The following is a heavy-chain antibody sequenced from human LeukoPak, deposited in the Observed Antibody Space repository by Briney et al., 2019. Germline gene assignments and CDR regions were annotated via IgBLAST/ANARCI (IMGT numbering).Heavy chain of an antibody. CDR2: INTNGSST. J-gene: IGHJ4*02. CDR1: GFTFSNYW. CDR3: ARGLRDPAMVRGVMGDY. D-gene: IGHD3-10*01. Sequence: GGSLRLFCAASGFTFSNYWMHWVHQAPGKGLVWVSRINTNGSSTSYADSVKGRFTISRDNAKNSLYLQMNSLRAEDTAVYYCARGLRDPAMVRGVMGDYWGQGTLVTVSS. V-gene: IGHV3-74*01.